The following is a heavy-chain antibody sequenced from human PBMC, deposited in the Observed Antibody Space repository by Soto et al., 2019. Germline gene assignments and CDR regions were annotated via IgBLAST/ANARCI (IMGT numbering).Heavy chain of an antibody. V-gene: IGHV4-31*02. CDR1: GGSFSSGGYY. CDR2: FYYSGST. J-gene: IGHJ4*02. Sequence: KTSETLSLTCTVSGGSFSSGGYYWSWIRQHPGQGLEWIGNFYYSGSTYYNPSLKSRVTISLDTSDTQFSLKLSSVTAADTAAYYCAMSYSSSGPLEYWGQGTLVTVSS. D-gene: IGHD6-6*01. CDR3: AMSYSSSGPLEY.